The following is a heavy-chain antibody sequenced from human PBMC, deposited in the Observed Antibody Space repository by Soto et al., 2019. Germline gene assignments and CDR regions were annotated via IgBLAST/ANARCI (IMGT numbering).Heavy chain of an antibody. CDR3: ARGRRSRYCSGGSCHNWFDP. J-gene: IGHJ5*02. D-gene: IGHD2-15*01. CDR2: INHSGST. V-gene: IGHV4-34*01. CDR1: GGSFSGYY. Sequence: KSSETLSLTCAVYGGSFSGYYWSWIRQPPGKGLEWIGEINHSGSTNYNPSLKSRVTISVDTSKNQFSLKLSSVTAADTAVYYCARGRRSRYCSGGSCHNWFDPWGQGTLVTVSS.